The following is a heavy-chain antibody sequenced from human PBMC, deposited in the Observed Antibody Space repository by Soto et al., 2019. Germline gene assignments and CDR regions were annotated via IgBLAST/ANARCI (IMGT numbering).Heavy chain of an antibody. CDR3: ARGRREYSGYVTYYMDV. D-gene: IGHD5-12*01. J-gene: IGHJ6*03. CDR2: IYYSGST. CDR1: GGSISSSSYY. V-gene: IGHV4-39*01. Sequence: SETLSLTCTVSGGSISSSSYYWGWIRQPPGKGLEWIGSIYYSGSTYYNPSLKSRVTISVDTSKNQFSLKLSSVTAADTAVYYCARGRREYSGYVTYYMDVWGKGTTVTVSS.